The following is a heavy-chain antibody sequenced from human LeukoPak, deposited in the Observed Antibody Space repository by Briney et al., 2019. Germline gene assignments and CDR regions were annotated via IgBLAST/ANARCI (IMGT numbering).Heavy chain of an antibody. Sequence: SETLSLTCTVSGGSISSYYWSWIRQPPGKGLEWIGYIYYSGSTNYNPSLKSRVTISVDTSKNQFSLKLSSVTAADTAVYYCASQRNDYYDSSGHDYWGQGTLVTVSS. D-gene: IGHD3-22*01. CDR3: ASQRNDYYDSSGHDY. CDR1: GGSISSYY. CDR2: IYYSGST. J-gene: IGHJ4*02. V-gene: IGHV4-59*08.